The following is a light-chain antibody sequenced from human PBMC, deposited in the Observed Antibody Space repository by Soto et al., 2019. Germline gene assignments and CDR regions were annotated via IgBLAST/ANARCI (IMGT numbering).Light chain of an antibody. CDR3: QKFNSVPT. CDR2: AAS. J-gene: IGKJ4*01. V-gene: IGKV1-27*01. CDR1: QGINNY. Sequence: DVQLTQSPSPLSASVGDRVTITCRASQGINNYLAWYQQKPGKVPNLLIYAASTLQSGVPSRFSGSGSGTDFPLTISSLQPAAVATYYCQKFNSVPTFGGGTKVEI.